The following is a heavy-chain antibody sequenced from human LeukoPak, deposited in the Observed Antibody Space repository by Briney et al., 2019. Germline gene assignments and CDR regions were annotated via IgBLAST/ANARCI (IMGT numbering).Heavy chain of an antibody. CDR3: ARARFLEWSPDY. V-gene: IGHV1-18*04. D-gene: IGHD3-3*01. Sequence: GESLKISCKGSGYSFTSYWIGWVRQAPGRGLEWMGWISGYNGNANYAQKVQGRVTMTTDTSTSTAYMELRSLRSDDTAVYYCARARFLEWSPDYWGQGTLVTVSS. CDR2: ISGYNGNA. J-gene: IGHJ4*02. CDR1: GYSFTSYW.